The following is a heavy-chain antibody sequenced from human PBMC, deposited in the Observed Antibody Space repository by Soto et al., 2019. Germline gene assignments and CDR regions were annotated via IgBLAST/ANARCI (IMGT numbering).Heavy chain of an antibody. D-gene: IGHD3-22*01. J-gene: IGHJ6*02. CDR3: ARLRYYYDSSGPSPHYYYGMDV. CDR1: GGSISSYY. V-gene: IGHV4-59*01. CDR2: TYYSGST. Sequence: SETLSLTCTVSGGSISSYYWSWIRQPPGKGLEWIGYTYYSGSTNYNPSLKSRATISVDTSKNQFSLKLSSVTAADTAVYYCARLRYYYDSSGPSPHYYYGMDVWGQGTTVTVSS.